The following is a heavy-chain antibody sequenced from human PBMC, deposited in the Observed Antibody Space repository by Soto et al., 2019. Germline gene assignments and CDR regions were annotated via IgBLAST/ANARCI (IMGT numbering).Heavy chain of an antibody. D-gene: IGHD3-10*01. J-gene: IGHJ4*02. V-gene: IGHV3-23*01. CDR2: ISGSGGST. Sequence: PGGSLRLSCAASGFTFSSYAMSWVRQAPGKGLEWVSAISGSGGSTYYADSVKGRFTISRDNSKDTLYLQMNSLRAEDTAVYYCAKDRDYYGSGASPFDWGQGTLVTVSS. CDR3: AKDRDYYGSGASPFD. CDR1: GFTFSSYA.